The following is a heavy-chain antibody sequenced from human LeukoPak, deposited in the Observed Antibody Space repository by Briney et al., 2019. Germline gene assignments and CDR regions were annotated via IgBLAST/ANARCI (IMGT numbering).Heavy chain of an antibody. V-gene: IGHV4-4*07. CDR2: VYNAYT. J-gene: IGHJ6*02. Sequence: GSLRLSCAASGFTFSNVWMNWVRQAPGKRLEWIGRVYNAYTDYNPSLKSRVSISVDTSKSQFSLDLNSVTAADTAVYYCARDRLYGYSYPYYYYGMDVWGQGTTVTVSS. CDR3: ARDRLYGYSYPYYYYGMDV. D-gene: IGHD5-18*01. CDR1: GFTFSNVW.